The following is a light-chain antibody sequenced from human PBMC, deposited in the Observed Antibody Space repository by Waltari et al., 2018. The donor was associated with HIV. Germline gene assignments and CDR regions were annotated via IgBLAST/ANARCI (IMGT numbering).Light chain of an antibody. CDR2: DAS. CDR1: QTISRS. Sequence: DIQMTQSPSSLSASVGDRNTIVCRASQTISRSLNWYQQKAGKAPTLLIFDASTLQTGVPSRFSGSVSGPEFTLTISNLQPEDFATYYCQQSYSSPLTFGPGTKVDVK. CDR3: QQSYSSPLT. V-gene: IGKV1-39*01. J-gene: IGKJ3*01.